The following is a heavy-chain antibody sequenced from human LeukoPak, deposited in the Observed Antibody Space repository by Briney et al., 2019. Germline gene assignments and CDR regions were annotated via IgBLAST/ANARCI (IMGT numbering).Heavy chain of an antibody. Sequence: SLRLSCAASGFTFDDYAMHWVRQAPGKGLEWVSGISWNSGSIGYADSVKGRFTISRDNAKNSLYLQMNSLRAEDMALYYCAKGAEIVVVPAFDYWGQGTLVTVSS. D-gene: IGHD2-2*01. CDR1: GFTFDDYA. J-gene: IGHJ4*02. CDR3: AKGAEIVVVPAFDY. CDR2: ISWNSGSI. V-gene: IGHV3-9*03.